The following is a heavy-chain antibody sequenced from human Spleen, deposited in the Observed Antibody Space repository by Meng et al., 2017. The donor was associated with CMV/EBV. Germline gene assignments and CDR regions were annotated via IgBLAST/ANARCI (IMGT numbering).Heavy chain of an antibody. CDR3: ARHDFWSGYYPPFDY. CDR2: INPKSGGT. Sequence: ASVKVSCKASGYTFTSYGISWVRQAPGQGLEWMGRINPKSGGTKYAQKFQGRVSMTSDTSNSTAYMELSGLRSDDTAVYFCARHDFWSGYYPPFDYWGQGTLVTVSS. D-gene: IGHD3-3*01. CDR1: GYTFTSYG. J-gene: IGHJ4*02. V-gene: IGHV1-2*06.